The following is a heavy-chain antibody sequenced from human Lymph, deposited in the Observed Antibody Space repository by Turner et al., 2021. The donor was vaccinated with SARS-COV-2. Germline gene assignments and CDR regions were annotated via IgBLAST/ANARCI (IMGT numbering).Heavy chain of an antibody. CDR2: ISGDGGGT. CDR1: GFTFDDYA. D-gene: IGHD2-15*01. J-gene: IGHJ4*02. Sequence: EVQLVESGGGVVQPGGSLRLSCAASGFTFDDYAMHWVRQAPGKGLEWVSLISGDGGGTYYADSVKGRFTISRDNSKNSLSLQMNSLGAEDTALYYCAKDPGYCSGGSCYSRTYFDFWGQGTLFTVSA. CDR3: AKDPGYCSGGSCYSRTYFDF. V-gene: IGHV3-43*02.